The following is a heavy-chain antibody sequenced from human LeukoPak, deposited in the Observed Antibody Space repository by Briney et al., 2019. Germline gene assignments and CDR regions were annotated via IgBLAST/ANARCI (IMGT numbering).Heavy chain of an antibody. D-gene: IGHD2-2*01. V-gene: IGHV3-23*01. CDR1: GFSFSNFA. CDR2: VGGSGLTT. Sequence: GGSLRLSCAASGFSFSNFAMGWVRQAPGRGLEWVSAVGGSGLTTYYAGSVGGRFTISRDNSKSDLYLQMNSLRPEDTAVYYCAKNHQLLYSWFDPWGQEPWSPSPQ. J-gene: IGHJ5*02. CDR3: AKNHQLLYSWFDP.